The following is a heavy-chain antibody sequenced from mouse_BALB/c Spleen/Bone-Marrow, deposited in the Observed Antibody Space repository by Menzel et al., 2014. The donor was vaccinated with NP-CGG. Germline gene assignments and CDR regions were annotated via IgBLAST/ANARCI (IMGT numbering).Heavy chain of an antibody. CDR2: IHNSGVT. CDR1: GYSITSGYG. D-gene: IGHD1-1*01. CDR3: ARLDGSKGFDY. Sequence: EVKLMESGPDLVKPSQSLSLTCTVTGYSITSGYGWHWIRRFPGNKLEWMAYIHNSGVTNFNPSLKSRISISRDTSKNQFFLQLNSVTTEDTATYYCARLDGSKGFDYWGQGTTLTVSS. V-gene: IGHV3-1*02. J-gene: IGHJ2*01.